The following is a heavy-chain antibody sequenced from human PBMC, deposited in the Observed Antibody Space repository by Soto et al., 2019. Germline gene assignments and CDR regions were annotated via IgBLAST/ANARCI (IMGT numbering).Heavy chain of an antibody. CDR2: VYYSGTT. D-gene: IGHD4-17*01. CDR1: GGSVSDKTYY. Sequence: SETLSLTCSVSGGSVSDKTYYWSWIRQPPGKRLEWIGYVYYSGTTNYNPSLESRVTISVDLSKNQFSLRLSSVTTADTALYYCARTTAVPNSLRSRYFFDYWGQGTLVTVSS. CDR3: ARTTAVPNSLRSRYFFDY. J-gene: IGHJ4*02. V-gene: IGHV4-61*01.